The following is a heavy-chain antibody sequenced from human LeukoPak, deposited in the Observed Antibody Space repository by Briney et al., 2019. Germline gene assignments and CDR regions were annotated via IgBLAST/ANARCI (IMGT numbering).Heavy chain of an antibody. D-gene: IGHD1-7*01. V-gene: IGHV4-4*07. CDR3: ARSLRTTYWNFYVQKFVHSRSPNQNFDY. CDR2: IYTSGNT. CDR1: GGSISSHY. J-gene: IGHJ4*02. Sequence: PSETLSLTCTVSGGSISSHYWSWIRQPAGKGLEWIGRIYTSGNTSYNPSLKSRITMSVDTSKNQVSLKLSSVTAADTAVYYCARSLRTTYWNFYVQKFVHSRSPNQNFDYWGQGTLVTVSS.